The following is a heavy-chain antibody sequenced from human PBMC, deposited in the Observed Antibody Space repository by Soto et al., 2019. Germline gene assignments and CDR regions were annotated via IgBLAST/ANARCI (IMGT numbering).Heavy chain of an antibody. CDR2: ISGSSSNI. CDR1: GITFSTYY. Sequence: GGSLRLSCEVSGITFSTYYMNWVRQAPGKGLEWVSSISGSSSNIYYADSVKGRFTISRDNAKNSLYLQMNSLRVEDTAVYYCAREQVDSSGYYEGSFDFWGQGTLVTVSS. D-gene: IGHD6-19*01. J-gene: IGHJ4*02. CDR3: AREQVDSSGYYEGSFDF. V-gene: IGHV3-21*01.